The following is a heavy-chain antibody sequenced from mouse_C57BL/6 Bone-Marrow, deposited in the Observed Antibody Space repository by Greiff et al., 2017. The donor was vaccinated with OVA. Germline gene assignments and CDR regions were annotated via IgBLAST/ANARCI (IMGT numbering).Heavy chain of an antibody. CDR3: ARVGSEGFAY. CDR1: GYTFTSYW. V-gene: IGHV1-55*01. Sequence: VQLQQPGAELVKPGASVKMSCKASGYTFTSYWITWVKQRPGPGLEWIGDIYPGSGSTNYNATFTSQATLTVATYSSTAYMQRSSLTAEDSAVYYCARVGSEGFAYWGQGTLVTVAA. J-gene: IGHJ3*01. CDR2: IYPGSGST.